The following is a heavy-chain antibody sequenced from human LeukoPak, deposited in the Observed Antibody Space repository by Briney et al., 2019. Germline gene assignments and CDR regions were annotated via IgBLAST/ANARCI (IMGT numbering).Heavy chain of an antibody. Sequence: GGSLRLSCAASGFTFSDYYMSWIRQAPGKGLELVSYISSSGSTIYYADSVKGRFTISRDNAKNSLDLQMNSLRAEDTAVYYCARAGYDFWSGYYGYFDYWGQGTLVTVSS. D-gene: IGHD3-3*01. J-gene: IGHJ4*02. CDR1: GFTFSDYY. V-gene: IGHV3-11*01. CDR3: ARAGYDFWSGYYGYFDY. CDR2: ISSSGSTI.